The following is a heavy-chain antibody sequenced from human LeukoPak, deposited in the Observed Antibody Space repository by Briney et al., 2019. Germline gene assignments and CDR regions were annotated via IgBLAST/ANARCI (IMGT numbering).Heavy chain of an antibody. J-gene: IGHJ5*02. CDR3: ARRDCSGGSCYLFDP. D-gene: IGHD2-15*01. CDR1: GGSISSSSYY. V-gene: IGHV4-39*01. Sequence: SETLSLTCTVSGGSISSSSYYWGWIRQPPGKGLEGMGSIYYSGSTYYNPSLKRRVTISVDTSKNQFSLKLSSVTAADTAVYYCARRDCSGGSCYLFDPWGQGTLVTVSS. CDR2: IYYSGST.